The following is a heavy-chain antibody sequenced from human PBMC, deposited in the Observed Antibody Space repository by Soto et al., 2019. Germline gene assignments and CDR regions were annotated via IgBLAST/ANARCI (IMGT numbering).Heavy chain of an antibody. D-gene: IGHD4-17*01. CDR1: GFTFSDYY. CDR3: ARAIYGDYGPTDAFDI. V-gene: IGHV3-11*01. CDR2: ISSSGSTI. J-gene: IGHJ3*02. Sequence: GGSLRLSCAASGFTFSDYYMSWIRQAPGKGLEWVSYISSSGSTIYYADSVKGRFTISRDNAKNSLYLQMNSLRAEDTAVYYCARAIYGDYGPTDAFDIWGQGTMVTVSS.